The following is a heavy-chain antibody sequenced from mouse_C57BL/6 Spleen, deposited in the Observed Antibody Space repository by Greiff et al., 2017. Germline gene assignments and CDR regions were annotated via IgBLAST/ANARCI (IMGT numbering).Heavy chain of an antibody. Sequence: EVMLVESGGDLVKPGGSLKLSCAASGFTFSSYGMSWVRQTPDKRLEWVATISRGGSYTYYPDSVKGRFTIPRDNAKNTLYLQMSSLKSEDTAMYYCARHPYDYAWFAYWGQGTLVTVSA. D-gene: IGHD2-4*01. V-gene: IGHV5-6*01. J-gene: IGHJ3*01. CDR1: GFTFSSYG. CDR2: ISRGGSYT. CDR3: ARHPYDYAWFAY.